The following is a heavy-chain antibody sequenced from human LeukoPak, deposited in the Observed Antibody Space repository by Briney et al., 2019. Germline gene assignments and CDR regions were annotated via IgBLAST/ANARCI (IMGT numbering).Heavy chain of an antibody. V-gene: IGHV4-34*01. CDR1: GGSFSGYY. CDR3: AIGQQPGAFDI. CDR2: INHSEST. D-gene: IGHD6-13*01. Sequence: SSKTLSLTCAVYGGSFSGYYWSWIRQPPGKGLEWIGEINHSESTNYNPSLKSRVTISVDTSKNQFSLKLSSVTAADTAVYYCAIGQQPGAFDIWGQGTMVTVSS. J-gene: IGHJ3*02.